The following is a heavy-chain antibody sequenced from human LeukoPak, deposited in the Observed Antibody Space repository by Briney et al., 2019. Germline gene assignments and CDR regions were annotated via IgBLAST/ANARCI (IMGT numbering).Heavy chain of an antibody. V-gene: IGHV3-30*02. CDR2: IRYDGSNK. Sequence: HSGGSLRLSCAASRFTFSSYGMHWVRQAPGKGLEWVAFIRYDGSNKYYADSVKGRFTISRDNSKNTLYLQMNSLRAEDTAVYYCANGGIAARGYWGQGTLVTVSS. D-gene: IGHD6-6*01. J-gene: IGHJ4*02. CDR3: ANGGIAARGY. CDR1: RFTFSSYG.